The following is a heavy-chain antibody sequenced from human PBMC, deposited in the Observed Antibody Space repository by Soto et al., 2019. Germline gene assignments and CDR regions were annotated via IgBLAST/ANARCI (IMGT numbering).Heavy chain of an antibody. D-gene: IGHD6-19*01. Sequence: QVQLQQSGPGLVKPSQTLSLTCAISGDSVSSNSAAWNWIRQSPSRGLEWLGRTYYRSKWYNDYAVSVKSRXXIXPXXSKNQFSLQLNSVTPEDTAVYYCARAPGIAVAIDYWGQGTLVTVSS. J-gene: IGHJ4*02. CDR3: ARAPGIAVAIDY. CDR2: TYYRSKWYN. V-gene: IGHV6-1*01. CDR1: GDSVSSNSAA.